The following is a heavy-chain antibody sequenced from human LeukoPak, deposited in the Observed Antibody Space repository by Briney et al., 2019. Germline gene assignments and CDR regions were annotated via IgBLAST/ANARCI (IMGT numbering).Heavy chain of an antibody. CDR1: EFSVSTRY. Sequence: GGSLRLSCAASEFSVSTRYMSWVRQAPGKGLEWVSVINSGGTTNYADSVKGRFTIFRDSLKNILYLQMKSLRAEDAAVYYCAKGRGYSSGAHDSWGQGTLVTVSS. CDR3: AKGRGYSSGAHDS. D-gene: IGHD5-18*01. CDR2: INSGGTT. V-gene: IGHV3-53*01. J-gene: IGHJ4*02.